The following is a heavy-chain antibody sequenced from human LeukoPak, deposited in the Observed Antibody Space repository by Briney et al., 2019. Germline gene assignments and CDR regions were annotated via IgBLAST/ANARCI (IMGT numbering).Heavy chain of an antibody. CDR3: ASHYYSSSGSLFDS. Sequence: SETLSLTCAVSGYSIGCGYYWVWIRQPPGKGLEWIGSVYHTGSTFYHPSLKSRVTISLDTSRNQFSLRLTSVTAADTALYYCASHYYSSSGSLFDSWGRGSLVTVSS. D-gene: IGHD3-22*01. V-gene: IGHV4-38-2*01. CDR2: VYHTGST. J-gene: IGHJ4*02. CDR1: GYSIGCGYY.